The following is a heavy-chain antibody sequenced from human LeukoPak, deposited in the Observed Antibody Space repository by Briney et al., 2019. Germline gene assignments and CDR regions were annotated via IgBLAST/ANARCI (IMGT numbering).Heavy chain of an antibody. Sequence: SETLSPTCTVSGGSISSSSYYWGWLRQPPGKGLEWIGSIYYSGSTYYNPSLKSRVTISVDTSKNQFSLKLSSVTAADTAVYYCARVDYGDYAVDYWGQGTLVTVSS. CDR2: IYYSGST. D-gene: IGHD4-17*01. CDR3: ARVDYGDYAVDY. J-gene: IGHJ4*02. V-gene: IGHV4-39*07. CDR1: GGSISSSSYY.